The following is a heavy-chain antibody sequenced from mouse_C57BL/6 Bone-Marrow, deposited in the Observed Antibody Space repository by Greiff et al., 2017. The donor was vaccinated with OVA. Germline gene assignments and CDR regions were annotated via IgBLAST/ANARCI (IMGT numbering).Heavy chain of an antibody. D-gene: IGHD2-5*01. J-gene: IGHJ3*01. CDR3: ARRAYYSNYVAY. V-gene: IGHV1-75*01. CDR1: GYTFTDYY. Sequence: VKLVESGPELVKPGASVKISCKASGYTFTDYYINWVKQRPGQGLEWIGWIFPGSGSTYYNEKFKGKATITVDTSSSTAYMLLSSLTSEDSAVYFCARRAYYSNYVAYWGQGTLVTVSA. CDR2: IFPGSGST.